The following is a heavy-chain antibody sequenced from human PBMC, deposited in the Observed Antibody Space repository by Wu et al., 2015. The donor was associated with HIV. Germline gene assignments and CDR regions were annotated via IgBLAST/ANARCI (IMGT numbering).Heavy chain of an antibody. J-gene: IGHJ4*02. V-gene: IGHV1-2*02. CDR1: GYTFTGYY. D-gene: IGHD2-15*01. CDR3: ASLPGYCSGGSCYAFDY. Sequence: QVQLVQSGAEVKKPGASVKVSCKASGYTFTGYYMHWVRQAPGQGLEWMGWINPNSGGTNYAQKFQGRVTMTRDTSISTAYMELSRLRSDDTAVYYCASLPGYCSGGSCYAFDYWGQGTLVTVSS. CDR2: INPNSGGT.